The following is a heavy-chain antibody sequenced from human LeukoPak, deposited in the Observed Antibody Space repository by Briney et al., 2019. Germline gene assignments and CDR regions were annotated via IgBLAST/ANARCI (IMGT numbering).Heavy chain of an antibody. CDR3: AKDISDSSGWYPYYGMDV. J-gene: IGHJ6*04. CDR2: ISGSGGST. D-gene: IGHD6-19*01. V-gene: IGHV3-23*01. Sequence: QPGGSLRLSCAASGFTFSSYAMSWVRQAPGKGLEWVSAISGSGGSTYYADSVKGRFTISRDNSKNTLYLQMNSLRAEDTAVYYCAKDISDSSGWYPYYGMDVWGKGTTVTVSS. CDR1: GFTFSSYA.